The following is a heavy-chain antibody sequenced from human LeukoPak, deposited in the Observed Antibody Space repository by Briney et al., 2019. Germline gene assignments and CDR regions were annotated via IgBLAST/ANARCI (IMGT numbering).Heavy chain of an antibody. CDR2: IYYSGST. CDR1: GGSISNYY. V-gene: IGHV4-59*01. D-gene: IGHD3-3*01. Sequence: SEALSLTCTVSGGSISNYYWSWIRQPPGKGLEWIGYIYYSGSTNYNPSLKSRVTISVDTSKNQFSLKLSSVTAADTAVYYCAVNDFWSGYDAFDIWGQGTMVTVSS. CDR3: AVNDFWSGYDAFDI. J-gene: IGHJ3*02.